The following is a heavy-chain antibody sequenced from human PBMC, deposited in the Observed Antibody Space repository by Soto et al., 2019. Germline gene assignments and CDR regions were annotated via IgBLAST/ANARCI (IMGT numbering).Heavy chain of an antibody. CDR2: ISASIGHT. D-gene: IGHD2-15*01. Sequence: ASVKVSCKASGYTFNDYAITWVRQAPGQGLEWVGWISASIGHTNYAQSFEGRVSVTTDRSTTTAYMELRSLRYDDTAVYYCARTSYCSGGTCTNWFDPWGQGTLVTAPQ. CDR1: GYTFNDYA. J-gene: IGHJ5*02. CDR3: ARTSYCSGGTCTNWFDP. V-gene: IGHV1-18*01.